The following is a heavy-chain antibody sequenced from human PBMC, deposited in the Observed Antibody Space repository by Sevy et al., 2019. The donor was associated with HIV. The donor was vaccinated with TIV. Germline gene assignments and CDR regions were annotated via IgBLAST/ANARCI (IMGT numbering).Heavy chain of an antibody. CDR1: GGSISSSGYY. D-gene: IGHD4-17*01. Sequence: SETLSLTCTVSGGSISSSGYYWGWIRQPPGKGLAWIGSISYSGSTYYSPSLKSRVTISVDTSKNQFSLNLSSVTAADTAVFYCARHPYGDYTNYFGPWGQGTLVTVSS. J-gene: IGHJ5*02. CDR2: ISYSGST. V-gene: IGHV4-39*01. CDR3: ARHPYGDYTNYFGP.